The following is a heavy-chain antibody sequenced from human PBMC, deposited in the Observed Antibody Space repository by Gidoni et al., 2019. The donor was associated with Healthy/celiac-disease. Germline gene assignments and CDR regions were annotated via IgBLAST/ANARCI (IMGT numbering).Heavy chain of an antibody. Sequence: QFQLVQSGAEVKKPGASVKVACKASGYTFASYGISWVRQAPGQGLEWMGWISAYNGNTNYAQKLQGRVTMTTDTSTSTAYMELRSLRSDDTAVYYCARDLGEGSPYDAFDIWGQGTMVTVSS. J-gene: IGHJ3*02. V-gene: IGHV1-18*01. CDR2: ISAYNGNT. CDR1: GYTFASYG. CDR3: ARDLGEGSPYDAFDI. D-gene: IGHD4-17*01.